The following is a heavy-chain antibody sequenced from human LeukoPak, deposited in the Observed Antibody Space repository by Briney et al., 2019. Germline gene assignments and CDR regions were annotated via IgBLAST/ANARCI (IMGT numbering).Heavy chain of an antibody. V-gene: IGHV4-34*01. CDR1: GGSFSGYY. J-gene: IGHJ4*02. CDR3: ARGPVPDCSGGSCYSLGFGY. Sequence: SETLSLTCAVYGGSFSGYYWSWIRQPPGKGPEWIGEINHSGSTNYNPSLKSRVTISVDTSKNQFSLKLSSVTAADTAVYYCARGPVPDCSGGSCYSLGFGYWGQGTLVTVSS. D-gene: IGHD2-15*01. CDR2: INHSGST.